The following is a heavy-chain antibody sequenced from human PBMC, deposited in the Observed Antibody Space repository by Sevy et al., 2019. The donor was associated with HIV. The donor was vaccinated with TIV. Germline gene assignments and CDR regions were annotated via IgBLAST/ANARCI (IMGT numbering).Heavy chain of an antibody. CDR1: GFTFSDYA. CDR2: ISHDGFNQ. V-gene: IGHV3-30*04. CDR3: ARDRRAGYSNNWYRDFDD. Sequence: GGSLRLSCAASGFTFSDYAMHWVRQAPGKGLEWVAVISHDGFNQYYADSVKGRLTISRDSSKTTLYLEMHSLRAEDTALYYCARDRRAGYSNNWYRDFDDWGQGTLVTVSS. J-gene: IGHJ4*02. D-gene: IGHD6-13*01.